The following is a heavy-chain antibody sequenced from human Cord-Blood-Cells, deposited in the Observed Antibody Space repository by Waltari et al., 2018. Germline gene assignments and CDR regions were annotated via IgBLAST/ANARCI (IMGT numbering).Heavy chain of an antibody. J-gene: IGHJ5*02. CDR1: GYTFTGYY. D-gene: IGHD1-26*01. CDR2: INPNSGT. V-gene: IGHV1-2*02. CDR3: ARGGVRGGASNWFDP. Sequence: QAQLVQSGAEVKKPGASVKVSCKASGYTFTGYYMHWVRQAPGQGLAWRGVINPNSGTNYAQKFQGRVTMTRDTSTSTANMELSGLISDDTAVYYCARGGVRGGASNWFDPWGQGTLVTVSS.